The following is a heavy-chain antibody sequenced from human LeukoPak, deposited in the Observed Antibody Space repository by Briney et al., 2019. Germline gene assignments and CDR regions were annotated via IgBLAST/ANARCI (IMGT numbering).Heavy chain of an antibody. D-gene: IGHD5-18*01. J-gene: IGHJ4*02. Sequence: PGRSLRLSCAASGFTFSSYAMHWVRQAPGKGLEWVAVISYDGSNKYYADPVKGRFTISRDNSKNTLYLQMNSLRAEDTAVYYCARGESYDRYFDCWGQGTLVTVSS. CDR2: ISYDGSNK. CDR1: GFTFSSYA. V-gene: IGHV3-30-3*01. CDR3: ARGESYDRYFDC.